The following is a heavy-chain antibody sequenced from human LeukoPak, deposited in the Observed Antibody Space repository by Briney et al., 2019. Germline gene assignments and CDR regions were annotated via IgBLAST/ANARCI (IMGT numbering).Heavy chain of an antibody. Sequence: ASVTVSCKASGYTFTSYYMHWVRQAPGQGLEWMGLINPSGGGTSSAQKFQGRVTMTRDTSTSTVYIELSSLRSEDTAVYYCARAYGSGSYTLYFFDYWGQGTLVTVSS. CDR3: ARAYGSGSYTLYFFDY. J-gene: IGHJ4*02. CDR2: INPSGGGT. V-gene: IGHV1-46*01. D-gene: IGHD3-10*01. CDR1: GYTFTSYY.